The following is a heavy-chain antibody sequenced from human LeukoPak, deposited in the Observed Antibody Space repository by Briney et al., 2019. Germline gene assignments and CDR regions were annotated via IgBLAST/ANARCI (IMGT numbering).Heavy chain of an antibody. J-gene: IGHJ4*02. V-gene: IGHV3-72*01. CDR1: GFTLSDRY. CDR2: TSNKVNSYTT. Sequence: PGGSLRLSCAACGFTLSDRYMDWVRQAPGKGLEWVGRTSNKVNSYTTYYAASVKGRFTISRDDSKNSLYLQMNSLNTEDTAVYYCAKDSGYGGYFDYWGQGALVTVSS. D-gene: IGHD3-22*01. CDR3: AKDSGYGGYFDY.